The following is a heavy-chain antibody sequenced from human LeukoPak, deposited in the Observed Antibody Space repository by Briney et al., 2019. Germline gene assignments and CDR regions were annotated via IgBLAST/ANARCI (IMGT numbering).Heavy chain of an antibody. V-gene: IGHV4-31*03. D-gene: IGHD2-2*01. CDR3: ARRAPFSNWFDP. J-gene: IGHJ5*02. CDR2: IYFSGST. CDR1: GASITNDDYY. Sequence: MSSETLSLTCTVSGASITNDDYYWSWIRQHPGKGLEWIGYIYFSGSTYYNPTLKSRASVSVDTSKSQFSLRLTSVTAADTAVYYCARRAPFSNWFDPWGQGTLVIVSS.